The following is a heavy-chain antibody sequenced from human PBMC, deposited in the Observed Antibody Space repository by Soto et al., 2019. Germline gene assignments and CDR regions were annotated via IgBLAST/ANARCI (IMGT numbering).Heavy chain of an antibody. J-gene: IGHJ4*02. V-gene: IGHV4-4*02. CDR2: IHHSGST. CDR3: AGDGIAATGT. CDR1: GGSISSSNW. Sequence: QVQLQESGPGLVKPSGTLALTCAVSGGSISSSNWWSWVRQPPGKGLEWIGEIHHSGSTNYNPSRKXXLXVXXAKSQNQFSLKMSSGTAADTAVYYCAGDGIAATGTWGQGTLVTVSS. D-gene: IGHD6-13*01.